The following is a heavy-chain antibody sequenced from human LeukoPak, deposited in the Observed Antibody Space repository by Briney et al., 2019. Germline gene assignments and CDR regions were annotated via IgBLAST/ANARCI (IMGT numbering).Heavy chain of an antibody. CDR1: GGSINSGDYY. CDR2: IYYSGST. Sequence: SQTLSLTCTVSGGSINSGDYYWSWIRQPPGKGLEWIGYIYYSGSTYYNPSLKSRVTISVDTSKNQFSLKLSSVTAADTAVYYCAREPPGPGGFNWFDPWGQGTLVTVSS. CDR3: AREPPGPGGFNWFDP. D-gene: IGHD2-15*01. V-gene: IGHV4-30-4*01. J-gene: IGHJ5*02.